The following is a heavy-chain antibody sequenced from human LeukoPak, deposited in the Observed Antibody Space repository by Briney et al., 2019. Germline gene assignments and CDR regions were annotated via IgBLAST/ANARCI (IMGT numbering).Heavy chain of an antibody. CDR1: GYTFTGYY. J-gene: IGHJ4*02. V-gene: IGHV1-2*02. Sequence: ASVKVPCKASGYTFTGYYMHWVRQAPGQGLEWVGWINPNSGGTNNEQKFQGRVTMTRGTSISTAYMELSRLRFDDTAVYYCARGDVDTAMVTPDYWGQGTLVTVSS. CDR3: ARGDVDTAMVTPDY. D-gene: IGHD5-18*01. CDR2: INPNSGGT.